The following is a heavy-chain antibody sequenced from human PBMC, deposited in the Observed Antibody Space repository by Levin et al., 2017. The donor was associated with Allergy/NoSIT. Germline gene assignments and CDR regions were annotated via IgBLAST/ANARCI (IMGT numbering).Heavy chain of an antibody. CDR3: AKRGVIIGTTYELDY. J-gene: IGHJ4*02. V-gene: IGHV3-23*01. Sequence: GESLKISCAASGFTFSSYAMSWVRQAPGKGLEWVSAISGNGGATYYADSVKGRFTISRDNSKNTLYLQMDSLTAEDTAVYYCAKRGVIIGTTYELDYWGQGTLVTVSS. CDR2: ISGNGGAT. CDR1: GFTFSSYA. D-gene: IGHD1-7*01.